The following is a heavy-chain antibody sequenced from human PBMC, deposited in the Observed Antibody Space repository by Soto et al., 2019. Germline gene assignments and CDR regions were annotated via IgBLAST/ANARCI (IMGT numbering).Heavy chain of an antibody. CDR1: GGSISSYY. Sequence: SETLSLTCTVSGGSISSYYWSWIRQPPGKGLEWIGYFYYSGSTNYNPSLKSRVTMSVDTSKNQFSLKLSSVTAADTAVYYCARHIYDSLTGYDYWGQGTLVTVSS. V-gene: IGHV4-59*08. CDR3: ARHIYDSLTGYDY. J-gene: IGHJ4*02. D-gene: IGHD3-9*01. CDR2: FYYSGST.